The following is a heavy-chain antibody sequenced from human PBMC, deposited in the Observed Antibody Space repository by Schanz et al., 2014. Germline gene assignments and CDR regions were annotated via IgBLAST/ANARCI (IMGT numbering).Heavy chain of an antibody. CDR2: MSGSGSTA. Sequence: EVQLVESGGGLVKPGGSLRLSCAASGFTFFGIFAMSWVRQAPGKGLEWVSGMSGSGSTADYADSVKGRFTISRDNSRKTLYLQMNSLRADDTAVYYCAKDLYNYGIFDSWGQGTLVTVSS. CDR3: AKDLYNYGIFDS. J-gene: IGHJ5*01. D-gene: IGHD3-16*01. V-gene: IGHV3-23*04. CDR1: GFTFFGIFA.